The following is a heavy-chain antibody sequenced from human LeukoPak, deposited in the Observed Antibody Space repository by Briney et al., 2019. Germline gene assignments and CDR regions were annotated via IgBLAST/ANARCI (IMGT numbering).Heavy chain of an antibody. V-gene: IGHV4-59*01. J-gene: IGHJ1*01. D-gene: IGHD4-23*01. CDR1: GGSISSYY. CDR2: IYYSWST. Sequence: SETLSLTCTVSGGSISSYYWSWIRQPPGKGLAWIGYIYYSWSTNYNPSLKSRVTISVDTSKNQFSLKLSSVTAADTAVYYCARFDGGNSEYFQHWGQGTLVTVSS. CDR3: ARFDGGNSEYFQH.